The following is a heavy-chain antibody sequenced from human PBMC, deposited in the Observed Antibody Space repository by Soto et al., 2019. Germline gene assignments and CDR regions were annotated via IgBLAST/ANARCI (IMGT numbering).Heavy chain of an antibody. CDR2: INPSGGST. J-gene: IGHJ4*02. D-gene: IGHD4-4*01. CDR3: ARLESHIQYADY. V-gene: IGHV1-46*03. CDR1: GYTFTSYY. Sequence: GASVKVSCKASGYTFTSYYMHWVRQAPGQGLEWMGIINPSGGSTSYAQKFQGSVTMTRDTSTSTVYMELSSLRSEDTAVYYCARLESHIQYADYWGQGTLVTVSS.